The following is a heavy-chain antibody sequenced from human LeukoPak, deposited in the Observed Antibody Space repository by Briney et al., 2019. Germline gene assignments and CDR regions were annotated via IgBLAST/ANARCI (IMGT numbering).Heavy chain of an antibody. CDR3: AGGQQWLAFDY. D-gene: IGHD6-19*01. Sequence: SETLSLTCTVSGGSIKNYYWSWIRQPPGKGLESIGYIHYSGRTNYNPSLKSRVTISVDTSKTQFSLKLNSVTAADTAVYYCAGGQQWLAFDYWGQGTLVIVSS. CDR2: IHYSGRT. CDR1: GGSIKNYY. V-gene: IGHV4-59*01. J-gene: IGHJ4*02.